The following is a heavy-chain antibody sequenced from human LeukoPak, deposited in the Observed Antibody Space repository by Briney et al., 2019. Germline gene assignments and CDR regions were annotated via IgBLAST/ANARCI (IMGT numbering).Heavy chain of an antibody. CDR2: IVGGGDGT. CDR1: GFTFSNYA. D-gene: IGHD2-15*01. V-gene: IGHV3-23*01. J-gene: IGHJ4*02. CDR3: AKVETCSGGGCYYFNY. Sequence: GGSLRLSCAASGFTFSNYAMSWVRQAPGKGLEWVSAIVGGGDGTYYAVSVKGRFTISRDNSKNTVDLQMNSLRAEDTALYYCAKVETCSGGGCYYFNYWGQGARVTVSS.